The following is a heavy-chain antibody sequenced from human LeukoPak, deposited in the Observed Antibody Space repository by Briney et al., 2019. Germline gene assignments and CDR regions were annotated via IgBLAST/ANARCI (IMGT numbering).Heavy chain of an antibody. V-gene: IGHV3-23*01. CDR1: GFTFSSYA. Sequence: GGSLRLSCAASGFTFSSYAMSWVRQAPGKGLEWVSAISGSGGSTYYADSVQGRFTISRDNSKNTLYLQMNSLRAEDTAVYYCAKVILTGYSYYYYGMDVWGQGATVTVSS. CDR3: AKVILTGYSYYYYGMDV. CDR2: ISGSGGST. D-gene: IGHD3-9*01. J-gene: IGHJ6*02.